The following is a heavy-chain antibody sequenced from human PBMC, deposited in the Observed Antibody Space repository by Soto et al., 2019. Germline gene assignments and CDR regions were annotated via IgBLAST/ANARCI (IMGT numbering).Heavy chain of an antibody. CDR1: GFTFSSYS. J-gene: IGHJ3*02. CDR3: AKDCSNTSCSYAFEI. D-gene: IGHD2-2*01. CDR2: ISSSSSYI. Sequence: GGSLRLSCAASGFTFSSYSMNWVRQAPGKGLEWVSSISSSSSYIYYADSVKGRFTISRDNAKNSLYLQMNSLRAEDTAVYYCAKDCSNTSCSYAFEIWGQGTTVTVSS. V-gene: IGHV3-21*04.